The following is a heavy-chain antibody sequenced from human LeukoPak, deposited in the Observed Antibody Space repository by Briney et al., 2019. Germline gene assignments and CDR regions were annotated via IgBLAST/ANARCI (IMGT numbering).Heavy chain of an antibody. D-gene: IGHD6-13*01. CDR3: ASGAAVGTSRFDF. CDR1: GFTFSSYS. CDR2: ISSSGSTK. V-gene: IGHV3-48*01. Sequence: GGSLRLSCAVSGFTFSSYSMNWVRQAPGKGLEWVSYISSSGSTKYYADSVKGRFTISRDNAKNSLYLRMNSLRGEDTAVYYCASGAAVGTSRFDFWGQGTLVTVSS. J-gene: IGHJ4*02.